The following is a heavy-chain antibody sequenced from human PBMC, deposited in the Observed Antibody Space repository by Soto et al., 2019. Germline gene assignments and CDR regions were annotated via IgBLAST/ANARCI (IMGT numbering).Heavy chain of an antibody. J-gene: IGHJ4*02. D-gene: IGHD2-2*01. CDR3: ASLNWEVPATGP. CDR1: GFTYSAYY. CDR2: IRDDGTKT. Sequence: GGSLILSCSTSGFTYSAYYMSWVRQAPGKGLEWVPNIRDDGTKTFYADSVRGRFTISRDNAKNSLYLQMNSLRAEDTAVYYCASLNWEVPATGPWRRGTLVTVSS. V-gene: IGHV3-7*03.